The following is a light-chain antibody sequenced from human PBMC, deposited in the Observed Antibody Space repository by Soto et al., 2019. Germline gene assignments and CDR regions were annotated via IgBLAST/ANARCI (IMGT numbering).Light chain of an antibody. J-gene: IGKJ2*01. V-gene: IGKV2-30*01. CDR1: QSRAYSDGITY. Sequence: DVVLTQSPLSLPVILGQPASISCRSSQSRAYSDGITYLSWFHQRPGQSPRRLIYKVSNRDSGVPDRFSGSGSVTDFTLKISRVEAEDVGVYYCMQGIHWPPYTFGQGTKLDIK. CDR3: MQGIHWPPYT. CDR2: KVS.